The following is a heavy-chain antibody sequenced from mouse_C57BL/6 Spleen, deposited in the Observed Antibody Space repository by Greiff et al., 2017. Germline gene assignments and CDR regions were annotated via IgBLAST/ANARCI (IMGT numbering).Heavy chain of an antibody. J-gene: IGHJ4*01. CDR3: ARDLIYYYGRGAMDY. CDR2: ISYDGSN. D-gene: IGHD1-1*01. CDR1: GYSITSGYY. Sequence: EVKLMESGPGLVKPSQSLSLTCSVTGYSITSGYYWNWIRQFPGNKLEWMGYISYDGSNNYNPSLKNRISITRDKSKNQFFLKLNSVTTEDTATYYCARDLIYYYGRGAMDYWGQGTSVTVSS. V-gene: IGHV3-6*01.